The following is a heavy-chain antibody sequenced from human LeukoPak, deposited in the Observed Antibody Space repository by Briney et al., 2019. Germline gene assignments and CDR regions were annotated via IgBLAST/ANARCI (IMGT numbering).Heavy chain of an antibody. CDR1: EFTFGDYA. V-gene: IGHV3-49*04. Sequence: QAGGSLRLSCTSSEFTFGDYAMSWVRQAPGKGLEWVGFIGGKDYVGPTEYSASAKGRFTISRDDSKRIAYLQMNSLKTEDTAVYYCTRDSGQLGYSYGDYYYYYYMDVWGKGTTVIVSS. CDR3: TRDSGQLGYSYGDYYYYYYMDV. D-gene: IGHD5-18*01. J-gene: IGHJ6*03. CDR2: IGGKDYVGPT.